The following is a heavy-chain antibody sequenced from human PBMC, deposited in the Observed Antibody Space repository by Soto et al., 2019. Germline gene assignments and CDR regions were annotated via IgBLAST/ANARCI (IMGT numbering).Heavy chain of an antibody. CDR2: IWYDGSNK. V-gene: IGHV3-33*01. CDR1: GFTFSSYG. D-gene: IGHD6-6*01. CDR3: ARGPRQLVLYYFDY. Sequence: GSLRLSCAASGFTFSSYGMHWVRQAPGKGLEWVAVIWYDGSNKYYADSVKGRFTISRDNSKNTLYLQMNSLRAEDTAVYYCARGPRQLVLYYFDYWGQGTLVTVSS. J-gene: IGHJ4*02.